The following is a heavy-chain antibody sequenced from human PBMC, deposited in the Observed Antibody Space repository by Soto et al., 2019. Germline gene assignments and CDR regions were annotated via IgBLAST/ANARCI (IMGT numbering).Heavy chain of an antibody. J-gene: IGHJ4*02. D-gene: IGHD2-2*01. V-gene: IGHV3-23*01. Sequence: EVQLLESGGGLVQPGGSLRLSCAASGFTFSSYAMSWVRQAPGKGLEWVSAISGSGGSTYYADSVKGRFTISRDTPKNTLYLQMNGMRAEDTAVYYCAKPTSTDPFDYWGQGTLVTVSS. CDR1: GFTFSSYA. CDR2: ISGSGGST. CDR3: AKPTSTDPFDY.